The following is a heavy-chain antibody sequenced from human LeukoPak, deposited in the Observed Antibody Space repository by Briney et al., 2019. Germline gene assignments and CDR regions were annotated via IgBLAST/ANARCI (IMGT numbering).Heavy chain of an antibody. V-gene: IGHV4-34*01. CDR3: ARGLLGRDGYY. J-gene: IGHJ4*02. Sequence: SETLSLTCAVYGGSFSGYYWSWIRQPPGKGLEWIGSIYHSGSTYYNPSLKSRVTISVDTSKNQFSLKLSSVTAADTAVYYCARGLLGRDGYYWGQGTLVTVSS. CDR2: IYHSGST. CDR1: GGSFSGYY. D-gene: IGHD5-24*01.